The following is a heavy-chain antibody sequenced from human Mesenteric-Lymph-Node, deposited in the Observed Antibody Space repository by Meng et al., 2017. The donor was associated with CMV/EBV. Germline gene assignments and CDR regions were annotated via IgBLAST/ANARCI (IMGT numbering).Heavy chain of an antibody. V-gene: IGHV3-74*01. CDR2: INSDGSST. D-gene: IGHD1-26*01. J-gene: IGHJ4*02. CDR1: GFTFSTYW. Sequence: GESLKISCAASGFTFSTYWMYWVRQAPGKGLVWVSCINSDGSSTGYADSVKGRFTISRDNAKNALYLQMNSLRDEDTAVYYCAREGVGLGATPDFWGQGTLVTVSS. CDR3: AREGVGLGATPDF.